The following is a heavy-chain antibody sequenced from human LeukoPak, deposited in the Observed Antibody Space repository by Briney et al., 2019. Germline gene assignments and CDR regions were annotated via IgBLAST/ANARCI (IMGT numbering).Heavy chain of an antibody. V-gene: IGHV3-21*01. D-gene: IGHD2-21*02. CDR3: ARSTLTAPRGAFDF. CDR1: GFTFSTYS. CDR2: ISSSSSYI. Sequence: GRSLRLSCAASGFTFSTYSMNWVRQAPGKGLEWVSSISSSSSYIYYTNSVKGRFTISRDNAKNLLFLQMNSLRAEDTAVYYCARSTLTAPRGAFDFWGQGTMVSVSS. J-gene: IGHJ3*01.